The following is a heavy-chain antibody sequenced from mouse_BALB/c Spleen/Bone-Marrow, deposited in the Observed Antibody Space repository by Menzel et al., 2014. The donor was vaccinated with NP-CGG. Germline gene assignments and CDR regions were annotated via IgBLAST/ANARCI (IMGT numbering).Heavy chain of an antibody. CDR2: IDPANGNT. J-gene: IGHJ1*01. CDR3: VCGRDWYFDV. CDR1: GFNIKDTY. Sequence: VQLQQSGAELVKPGASVKSSCTASGFNIKDTYMHWVKERPEQGLEWIGRIDPANGNTKYDPKFQGKATITADTSSNTACLQLSSLTSEDTAVYYCVCGRDWYFDVWGAGTTVTGSS. D-gene: IGHD1-1*01. V-gene: IGHV14-3*02.